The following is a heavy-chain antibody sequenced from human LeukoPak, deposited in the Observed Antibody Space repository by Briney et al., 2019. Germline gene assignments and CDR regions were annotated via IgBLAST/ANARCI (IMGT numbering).Heavy chain of an antibody. D-gene: IGHD6-6*01. J-gene: IGHJ4*02. V-gene: IGHV3-30*02. CDR3: AKGGWEESSSSWRFFDY. CDR2: IHYDGTKK. CDR1: GFTFSSYS. Sequence: GGSLRLSCAASGFTFSSYSMHWVRQTPGKGLEWVAFIHYDGTKKYYADSVKGRFTISRDNSKSTLYLQMSSLRPEDTAVYYCAKGGWEESSSSWRFFDYWGQGTLVTVSS.